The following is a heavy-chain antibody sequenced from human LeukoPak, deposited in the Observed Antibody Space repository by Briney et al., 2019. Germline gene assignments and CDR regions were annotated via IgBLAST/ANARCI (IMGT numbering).Heavy chain of an antibody. V-gene: IGHV3-74*03. Sequence: GGSLRLSCAVSGFSLSISWTHWVRQVPGQGLVWVARITSDGTSISYAESVKGRFTISRDNAKDTLYLQMNSLRAEDTAVYYCARPLSGYSSSLGYWGQGTLVTVSS. CDR3: ARPLSGYSSSLGY. D-gene: IGHD6-6*01. CDR1: GFSLSISW. J-gene: IGHJ4*02. CDR2: ITSDGTSI.